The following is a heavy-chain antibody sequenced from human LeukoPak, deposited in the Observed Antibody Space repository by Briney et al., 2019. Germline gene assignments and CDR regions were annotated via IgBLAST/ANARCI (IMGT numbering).Heavy chain of an antibody. V-gene: IGHV3-30*09. D-gene: IGHD3-22*01. Sequence: PGGSLRLSCAASGFTFSSYAMHWVRQAPGKGLEWVAVISYDGSNKYYADSVKGRFAISRDNSKNTLYLQMNSLRAEDTAVYYCASSGYHYYDSSGSDYWGQGTLVTVSS. J-gene: IGHJ4*02. CDR3: ASSGYHYYDSSGSDY. CDR2: ISYDGSNK. CDR1: GFTFSSYA.